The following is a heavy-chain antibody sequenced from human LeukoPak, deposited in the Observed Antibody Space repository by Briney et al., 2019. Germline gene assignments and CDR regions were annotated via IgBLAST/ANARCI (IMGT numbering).Heavy chain of an antibody. CDR2: IIPIFGTA. CDR1: GGTFSSYA. V-gene: IGHV1-69*06. CDR3: ARAYDILTGYPDY. J-gene: IGHJ4*02. Sequence: SVKVSCKASGGTFSSYAISWVRQAPGQGLEWMGGIIPIFGTANYAQKFQGRVTITADKSTGTAYMELSSLRSEDTAVYYCARAYDILTGYPDYWGQGTLVTVSS. D-gene: IGHD3-9*01.